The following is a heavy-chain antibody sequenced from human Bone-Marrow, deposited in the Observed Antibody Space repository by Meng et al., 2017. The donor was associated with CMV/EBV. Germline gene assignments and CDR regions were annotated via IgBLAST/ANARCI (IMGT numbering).Heavy chain of an antibody. CDR3: AREGQVY. CDR2: ISGGSSTI. J-gene: IGHJ4*02. CDR1: GFTFRDYY. V-gene: IGHV3-11*01. Sequence: SLRLSWSASGFTFRDYYMTWISQAPGKGLEWVSYISGGSSTIFYADSVKGRFTTSRDNAKNSLYLQMNSLRAEDTGIYYCAREGQVYWGQGTLVTVSS.